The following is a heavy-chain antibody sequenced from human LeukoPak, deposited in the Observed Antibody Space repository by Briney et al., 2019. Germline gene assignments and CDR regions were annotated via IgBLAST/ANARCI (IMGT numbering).Heavy chain of an antibody. CDR1: GFTFSYYA. V-gene: IGHV3-64D*09. J-gene: IGHJ3*01. Sequence: GGSLRLSCSASGFTFSYYAMHWVRQTAGKGLEFVSGISSNGGSTYYADSLKGRFTISRDNSDNTLYLQMSSLRAEDTAVYYCARHREMDSYDAFDVWGQGTMVTVSS. CDR3: ARHREMDSYDAFDV. D-gene: IGHD5-24*01. CDR2: ISSNGGST.